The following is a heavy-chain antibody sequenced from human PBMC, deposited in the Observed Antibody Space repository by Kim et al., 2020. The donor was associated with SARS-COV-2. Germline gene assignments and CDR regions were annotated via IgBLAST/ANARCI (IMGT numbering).Heavy chain of an antibody. CDR3: ARDLTAAGTADY. D-gene: IGHD6-13*01. J-gene: IGHJ4*02. V-gene: IGHV3-30*01. Sequence: YYADSVKCRFTISRDNSKNTLYLQMNSLRAEDTAVYYCARDLTAAGTADYWGQGTLVTVSS.